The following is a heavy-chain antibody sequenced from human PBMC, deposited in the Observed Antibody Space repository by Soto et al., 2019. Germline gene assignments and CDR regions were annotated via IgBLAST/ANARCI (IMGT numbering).Heavy chain of an antibody. J-gene: IGHJ3*02. D-gene: IGHD1-26*01. CDR2: ISYDGSNK. V-gene: IGHV3-30*18. CDR3: AKDRGYYEGSAFDI. Sequence: QVQLVESGGGVVQPGRSLRLSCAASGFTFSSYGMHWVRQAPGKGLEWVAVISYDGSNKYYADSVKGRFTISRDNSKNTLYLQMNSLRAEDTAVYYCAKDRGYYEGSAFDIWGQGTMVTVSS. CDR1: GFTFSSYG.